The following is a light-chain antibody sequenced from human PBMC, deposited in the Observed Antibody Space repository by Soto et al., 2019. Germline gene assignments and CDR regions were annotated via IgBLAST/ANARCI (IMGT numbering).Light chain of an antibody. V-gene: IGLV2-14*01. Sequence: QSALTQPASVSGSPGQSISISCTGTSSDIGGYNYVSWYQQHPGKAPKLMICDASNRPSGVSSRFSASKSGNTASLTISGLQAEDEADYYCSSYTSSSTWVFGGGTKLTVL. CDR3: SSYTSSSTWV. CDR1: SSDIGGYNY. CDR2: DAS. J-gene: IGLJ3*02.